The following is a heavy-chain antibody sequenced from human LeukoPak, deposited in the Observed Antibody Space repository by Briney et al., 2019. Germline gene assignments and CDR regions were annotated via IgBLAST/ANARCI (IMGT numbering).Heavy chain of an antibody. V-gene: IGHV1-24*01. CDR3: ATVSYYYDSSGYQGYFQL. CDR2: FDPEDGET. D-gene: IGHD3-22*01. CDR1: EYTLTELS. J-gene: IGHJ1*01. Sequence: ASVKVSCKVSEYTLTELSMHWVRQAPGKGLEWMGGFDPEDGETIYAQKFQGRVTMTEDTSTDTAYMELSSLRSEDTAMYYCATVSYYYDSSGYQGYFQLWGQGTLVTVSS.